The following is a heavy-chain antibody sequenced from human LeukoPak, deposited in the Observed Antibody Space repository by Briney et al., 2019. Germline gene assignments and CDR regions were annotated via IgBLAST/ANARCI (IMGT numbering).Heavy chain of an antibody. CDR2: IYYSGST. CDR3: ARQGAYCSGGSCYHQ. Sequence: PSETLSLTCTVSGGSISSYYWSWIRQPPGKGLEWIGYIYYSGSTNYNPSLKSRVTISVDTSKNQFSLKLSSVTAADTAVYYCARQGAYCSGGSCYHQWGQGTLVTVSS. V-gene: IGHV4-59*08. CDR1: GGSISSYY. J-gene: IGHJ4*02. D-gene: IGHD2-15*01.